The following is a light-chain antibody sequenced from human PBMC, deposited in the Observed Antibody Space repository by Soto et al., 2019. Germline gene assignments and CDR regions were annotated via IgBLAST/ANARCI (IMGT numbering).Light chain of an antibody. J-gene: IGKJ1*01. CDR2: GAS. V-gene: IGKV3-20*01. CDR1: QSVSSSY. CDR3: HQYGSSSWT. Sequence: VMTQSPATLPVSPGERATLACRASQSVSSSYLACYQQQPGQAPRRLIYGASSRATGSPHRFCGSGAGTDFTLTISRLEPEDFAVYYCHQYGSSSWTFGQGTKV.